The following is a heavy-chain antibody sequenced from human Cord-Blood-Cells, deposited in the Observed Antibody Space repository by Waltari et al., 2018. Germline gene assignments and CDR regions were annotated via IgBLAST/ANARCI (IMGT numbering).Heavy chain of an antibody. CDR3: ARSGSSSFFAFDI. CDR2: IKQDGSEK. V-gene: IGHV3-7*01. CDR1: GFTFSSYW. D-gene: IGHD6-13*01. Sequence: EVQLVESGGGVVQPGGSLRLPCDASGFTFSSYWMSWVGQAPGKGLEWVANIKQDGSEKYYVDSVKGRFTISRDNTKNSLYLQMNSLRAEDTAVYYCARSGSSSFFAFDIWGQGTMVTVSS. J-gene: IGHJ3*02.